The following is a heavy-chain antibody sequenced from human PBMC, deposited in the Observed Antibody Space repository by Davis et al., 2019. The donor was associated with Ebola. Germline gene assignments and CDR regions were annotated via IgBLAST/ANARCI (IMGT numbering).Heavy chain of an antibody. J-gene: IGHJ3*02. CDR1: GGTFSSYA. CDR3: ARSASSGRRFDAFDI. D-gene: IGHD6-19*01. CDR2: MNPNSGNT. Sequence: AASVKVSCKASGGTFSSYAINCVRQAPGQGLEWMGWMNPNSGNTGYAQKFQGRVTMTRNTSISTAYMELSSLRSEDTAVYYCARSASSGRRFDAFDIWGQGTMVTVSS. V-gene: IGHV1-8*02.